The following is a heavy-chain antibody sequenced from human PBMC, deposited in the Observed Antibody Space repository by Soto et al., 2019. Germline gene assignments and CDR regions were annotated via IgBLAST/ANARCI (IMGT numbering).Heavy chain of an antibody. CDR2: IKSKTDGGTT. J-gene: IGHJ6*02. D-gene: IGHD4-17*01. V-gene: IGHV3-15*07. CDR3: TTDPPPDYGASFDWITLEKYYYYGMDV. Sequence: GGSLRLSCAASGFTFSNAWMNWVRQAPGKGLEWVGRIKSKTDGGTTDYAAPVKGRFTISRDDSKNTLYLQMNSLKTEDTAVYYCTTDPPPDYGASFDWITLEKYYYYGMDVWGQGTTVTVSS. CDR1: GFTFSNAW.